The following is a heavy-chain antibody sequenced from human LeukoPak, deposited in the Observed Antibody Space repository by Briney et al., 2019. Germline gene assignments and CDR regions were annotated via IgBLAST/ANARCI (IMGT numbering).Heavy chain of an antibody. D-gene: IGHD3-22*01. V-gene: IGHV3-30-3*01. Sequence: GGSLRLSCAASGFTFSSYAMHWVRQAPGKGLEWVAVISYDGSNKYYADSVKGRFTISRDNSKNTLYLQMNSLRAEDTAVYYCARVRDSSGYYWYYYYYNGMDVWGQGTTVTVSS. CDR3: ARVRDSSGYYWYYYYYNGMDV. J-gene: IGHJ6*02. CDR2: ISYDGSNK. CDR1: GFTFSSYA.